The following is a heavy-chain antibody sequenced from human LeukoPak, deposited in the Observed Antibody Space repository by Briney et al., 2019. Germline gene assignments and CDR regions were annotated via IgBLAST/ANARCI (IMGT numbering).Heavy chain of an antibody. Sequence: GGSLRLSCAASGFTFSDFYMGWIRQTPGRGLEWISYIDNSGSLIYYADSVKGRFTISRDNAKNSPYLQMNSLTIDDSAVYYCARDSGPPLFDYWGQGTLVTVSS. V-gene: IGHV3-11*04. J-gene: IGHJ4*02. CDR3: ARDSGPPLFDY. CDR2: IDNSGSLI. CDR1: GFTFSDFY.